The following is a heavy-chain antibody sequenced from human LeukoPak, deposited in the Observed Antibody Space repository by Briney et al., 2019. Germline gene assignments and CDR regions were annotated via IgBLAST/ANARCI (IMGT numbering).Heavy chain of an antibody. Sequence: GGSLRLSCKASGFSFSYYTMNWVRQPPGKGLGWVSYISSSSSSIYYADSVKGRITISRDNAKHSLYLQMNSLGAEDTAVYYCARPQGSRWDGFDVWGQGTLVTVSS. CDR3: ARPQGSRWDGFDV. J-gene: IGHJ3*01. CDR2: ISSSSSSI. D-gene: IGHD6-13*01. CDR1: GFSFSYYT. V-gene: IGHV3-21*01.